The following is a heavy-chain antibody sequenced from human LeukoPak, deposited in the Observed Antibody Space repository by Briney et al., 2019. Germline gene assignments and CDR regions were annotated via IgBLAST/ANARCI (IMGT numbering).Heavy chain of an antibody. CDR3: ARGLKGITMVRGGWFYFDY. J-gene: IGHJ4*02. CDR1: GGSFSGYY. D-gene: IGHD3-10*01. V-gene: IGHV4-34*01. Sequence: SETLSLTCAVYGGSFSGYYWSWIRQPPGKGLEWIGEINHSGSTNYNPSLKSRVTISVDTSKNQFSLKLSSVTAADTAVYYCARGLKGITMVRGGWFYFDYWGQGTLVTVSS. CDR2: INHSGST.